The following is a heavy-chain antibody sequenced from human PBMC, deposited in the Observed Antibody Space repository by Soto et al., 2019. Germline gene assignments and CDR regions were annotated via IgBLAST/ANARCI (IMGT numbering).Heavy chain of an antibody. J-gene: IGHJ6*03. D-gene: IGHD4-4*01. Sequence: KQSQTLSLTCAISGDSVSSNSAAWNWIRQSPSRGLEWLGRTYYRSKWYNDYAVSVKSRITINPDTSKNQFSLQLNSVTPEDTAVYYCARDDAPTVTGLNYYYYYMDVWGKGTTVTVSS. CDR3: ARDDAPTVTGLNYYYYYMDV. V-gene: IGHV6-1*01. CDR2: TYYRSKWYN. CDR1: GDSVSSNSAA.